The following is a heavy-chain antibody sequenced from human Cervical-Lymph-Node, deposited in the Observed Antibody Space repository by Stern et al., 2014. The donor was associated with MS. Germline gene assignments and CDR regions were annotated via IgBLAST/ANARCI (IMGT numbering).Heavy chain of an antibody. CDR2: MFPVFGTP. Sequence: VQLVQSGAEVTKPASSVKVSCKASGGTFSKFPSSWVRQAPGQGLEWMGGMFPVFGTPTYAQEFRGRVTITADVSTSTVYMELSSLRSDDTAVYYCALSSETSDRWYSLGYDLWGQGTLVTVSS. CDR3: ALSSETSDRWYSLGYDL. D-gene: IGHD6-13*01. V-gene: IGHV1-69*01. CDR1: GGTFSKFP. J-gene: IGHJ5*02.